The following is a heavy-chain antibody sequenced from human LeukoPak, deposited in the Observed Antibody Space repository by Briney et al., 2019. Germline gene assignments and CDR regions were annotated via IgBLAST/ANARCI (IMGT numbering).Heavy chain of an antibody. CDR3: ARAGGYSYGRNDAFDI. CDR1: GFTFSIFE. V-gene: IGHV3-48*03. D-gene: IGHD5-18*01. CDR2: ISSSGSTI. Sequence: GGSLRPSCAASGFTFSIFEMNWVRQAPGKGLEWVSYISSSGSTIYYADSVRGRFTISRDNAKNSLYLQMNSLRAEDTAIYYCARAGGYSYGRNDAFDIWGQGTMVTVSS. J-gene: IGHJ3*02.